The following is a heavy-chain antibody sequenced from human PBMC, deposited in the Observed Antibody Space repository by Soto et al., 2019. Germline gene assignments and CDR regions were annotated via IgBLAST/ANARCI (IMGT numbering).Heavy chain of an antibody. CDR1: GGSFSGYY. Sequence: SETLSLTCAVYGGSFSGYYWSWIRQPPGKGLEWIGEINHSGSTNYNPSLKSRVTISVDTSKNQFSLKLSSVTAADTAVYYCARNRLGYCSGGSCYGPIWNYYYMDVWGKGTTVTVSS. J-gene: IGHJ6*03. CDR3: ARNRLGYCSGGSCYGPIWNYYYMDV. V-gene: IGHV4-34*01. CDR2: INHSGST. D-gene: IGHD2-15*01.